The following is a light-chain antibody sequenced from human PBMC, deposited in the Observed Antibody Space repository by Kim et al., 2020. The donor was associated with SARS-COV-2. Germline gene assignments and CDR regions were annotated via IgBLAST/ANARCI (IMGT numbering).Light chain of an antibody. CDR2: TAS. CDR1: QVISSF. Sequence: DIQMTQSPSSLSASVGDRVTISCRASQVISSFLSWYQQKPGEAPNRLIYTASILQSGVPSRFSGSGSGTDFTLTISSLPPEDFATYYCPQGYSTPLTFGGVTKLAI. J-gene: IGKJ4*01. V-gene: IGKV1-39*01. CDR3: PQGYSTPLT.